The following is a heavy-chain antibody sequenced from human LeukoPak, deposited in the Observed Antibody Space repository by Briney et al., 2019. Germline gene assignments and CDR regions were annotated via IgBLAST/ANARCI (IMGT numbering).Heavy chain of an antibody. CDR3: ARAPMGPPALY. CDR1: GYTFTNFD. D-gene: IGHD1-26*01. V-gene: IGHV1-8*01. Sequence: ASVKVSCKASGYTFTNFDINWVRQAPGQGFEWMGWMNPISGNAGSAQKFQGRVTLTRDTSISTAYMELSSLRSEDTAFYYCARAPMGPPALYWGQGTLVTVSS. CDR2: MNPISGNA. J-gene: IGHJ4*02.